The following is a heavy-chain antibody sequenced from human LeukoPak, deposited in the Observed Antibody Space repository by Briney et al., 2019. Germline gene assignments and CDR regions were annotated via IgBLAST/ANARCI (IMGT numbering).Heavy chain of an antibody. V-gene: IGHV3-23*01. J-gene: IGHJ4*02. CDR1: GFTFSSYG. D-gene: IGHD6-19*01. CDR2: ISGSGGST. CDR3: AKETQWLHPLDY. Sequence: HPGGSLRLSCAASGFTFSSYGMHWVRQAPGKGLEWVSAISGSGGSTYYADSVKGRFTISRDNSKNTLYLQMNSLRAEDTAVYYCAKETQWLHPLDYWGQGTLVAVSS.